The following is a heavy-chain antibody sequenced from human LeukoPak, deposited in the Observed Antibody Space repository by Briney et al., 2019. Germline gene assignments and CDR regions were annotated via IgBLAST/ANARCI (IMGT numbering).Heavy chain of an antibody. V-gene: IGHV4-34*01. J-gene: IGHJ5*02. CDR2: INHSGST. CDR3: ARGRGNWNARWANWFDP. CDR1: GGSFSGYY. Sequence: SETLSLTCAVYGGSFSGYYWSWIRQPPGEGLEWIGEINHSGSTNYNPSLKSRVTISVDTSKNQFSLKLSSVTAADTAVYYCARGRGNWNARWANWFDPWGQGTLVTVSS. D-gene: IGHD1-1*01.